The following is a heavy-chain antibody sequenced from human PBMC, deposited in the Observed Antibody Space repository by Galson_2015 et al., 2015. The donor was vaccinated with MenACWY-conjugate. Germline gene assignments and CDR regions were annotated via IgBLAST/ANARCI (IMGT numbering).Heavy chain of an antibody. J-gene: IGHJ3*01. V-gene: IGHV4-39*07. Sequence: ETLSLTCNVSGGSISYSSYYWGWIRQPPGKGLEWIGSVYESGNTYYNPSLRSRVTMSVDTSKNQFSLKLHSVTAGDTAVYCGQLPRGITMIVDLTWGQGTMVTVSS. D-gene: IGHD3-22*01. CDR1: GGSISYSSYY. CDR2: VYESGNT. CDR3: QLPRGITMIVDLT.